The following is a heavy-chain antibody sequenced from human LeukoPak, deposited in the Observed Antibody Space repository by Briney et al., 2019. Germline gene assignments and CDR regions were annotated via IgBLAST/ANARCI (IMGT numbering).Heavy chain of an antibody. CDR3: ARFPYNSGWYVDY. V-gene: IGHV4-39*01. D-gene: IGHD6-13*01. Sequence: PSETLSLTCTASGGSISSRSYYWGWIRQPPGKGLEWIGSIFYTGSTYYNPSLKSRVTISVDTSKNQFSLRLSSVTAADTALYYCARFPYNSGWYVDYWGQGSLVTVSS. CDR1: GGSISSRSYY. CDR2: IFYTGST. J-gene: IGHJ4*02.